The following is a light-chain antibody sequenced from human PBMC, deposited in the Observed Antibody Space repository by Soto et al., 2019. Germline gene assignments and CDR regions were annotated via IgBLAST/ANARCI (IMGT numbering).Light chain of an antibody. CDR1: QSVSNN. V-gene: IGKV3-15*01. J-gene: IGKJ4*01. CDR3: QQYNNWHLT. CDR2: GAS. Sequence: EIVMTQSPATLSVSPGERATLSCRASQSVSNNLAWYQQQPGQAPRLLIYGASTRATGFPARFSGSGSGTEFTLTISSLQSEDFAVYYCQQYNNWHLTFGGGTKVEIK.